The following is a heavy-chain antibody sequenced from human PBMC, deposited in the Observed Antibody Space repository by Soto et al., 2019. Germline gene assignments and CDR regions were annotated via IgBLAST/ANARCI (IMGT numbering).Heavy chain of an antibody. CDR3: ARAMEWLPPCFDY. D-gene: IGHD3-3*01. V-gene: IGHV3-7*01. Sequence: GGSLRLSCAASGFTFSSYLMSWVRQAPGKGMEWVANTKQDGSEKYYVDSVKGRFTISRDNAKNSLYLQMNSLRAEDTAVYYCARAMEWLPPCFDYWGQGTLVTV. J-gene: IGHJ4*02. CDR2: TKQDGSEK. CDR1: GFTFSSYL.